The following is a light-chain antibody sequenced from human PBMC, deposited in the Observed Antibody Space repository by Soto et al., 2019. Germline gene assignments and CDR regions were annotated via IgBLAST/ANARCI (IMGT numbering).Light chain of an antibody. CDR1: SSDVGGYHY. Sequence: QSALTQPPSASWSPGQSVTISCTGTSSDVGGYHYVSWYQQHPGKAPKLMIYEVSKRPSGVPDRISGSKSGNTASLTVSGLQAEDEADYYCSSYAGSNYVVFGGGTKLTVL. CDR2: EVS. CDR3: SSYAGSNYVV. J-gene: IGLJ2*01. V-gene: IGLV2-8*01.